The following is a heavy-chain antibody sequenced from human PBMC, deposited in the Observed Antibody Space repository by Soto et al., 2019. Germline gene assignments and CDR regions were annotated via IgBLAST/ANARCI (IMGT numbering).Heavy chain of an antibody. CDR2: ISSSSSTI. J-gene: IGHJ4*02. Sequence: EVQLVESGGGLVQPGGSLRLSCAASGFTFSSYSMNWVRQAPGKGLEWVSYISSSSSTIYYADSVKGRFTISRDNAKNSLYLQMNSLRDEDTAVYYCARMGEGIRGPPCYFDYWGQGTLVTVSS. CDR1: GFTFSSYS. D-gene: IGHD5-18*01. CDR3: ARMGEGIRGPPCYFDY. V-gene: IGHV3-48*02.